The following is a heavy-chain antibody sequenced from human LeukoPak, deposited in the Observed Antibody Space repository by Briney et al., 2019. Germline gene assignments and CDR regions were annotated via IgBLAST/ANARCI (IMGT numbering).Heavy chain of an antibody. J-gene: IGHJ4*02. CDR3: ARDIAYYYDSSGYYY. CDR2: INHSGST. D-gene: IGHD3-22*01. CDR1: GGSFSGYY. Sequence: SETLSLTCAVYGGSFSGYYWSWIRQPPGKGLEWIGEINHSGSTNYNPSLKSRVTISVDTSKNQFSLKLGSVTAADTAVYYCARDIAYYYDSSGYYYWGQGTLVTVSS. V-gene: IGHV4-34*01.